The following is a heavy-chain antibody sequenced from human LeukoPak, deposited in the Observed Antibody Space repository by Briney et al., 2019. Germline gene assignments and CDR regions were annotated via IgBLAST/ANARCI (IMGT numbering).Heavy chain of an antibody. CDR2: IIPILGIA. V-gene: IGHV1-69*04. CDR1: GGTISSYT. J-gene: IGHJ6*02. D-gene: IGHD2-2*01. CDR3: ARDGVVVPAAIGYYYYGMDV. Sequence: ASVKVSCKASGGTISSYTISWVRQAPGQGLEWMGRIIPILGIANYAQKFQGRVTITADKSTSTTYMELSSLRSEDTAVYYCARDGVVVPAAIGYYYYGMDVWGQGTTVTVSS.